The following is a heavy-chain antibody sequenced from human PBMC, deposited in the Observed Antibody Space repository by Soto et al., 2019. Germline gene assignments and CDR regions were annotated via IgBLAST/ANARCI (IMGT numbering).Heavy chain of an antibody. D-gene: IGHD5-18*01. J-gene: IGHJ4*02. CDR3: ARDRVDTAYFDY. CDR2: IYSGGST. Sequence: PGGSLRLSCAASGFTVSSNYMSWVRQAPGKGLEWVSVIYSGGSTYYADSVKGRLTISRDNSKNTLYLQMNSLRAEDTAVYYCARDRVDTAYFDYWGQGTMVTVSS. CDR1: GFTVSSNY. V-gene: IGHV3-53*01.